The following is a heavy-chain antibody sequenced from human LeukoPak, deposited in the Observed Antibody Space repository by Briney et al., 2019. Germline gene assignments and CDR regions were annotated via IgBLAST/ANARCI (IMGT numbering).Heavy chain of an antibody. CDR1: GFTFSSYS. CDR2: ISSSSSYI. J-gene: IGHJ4*02. Sequence: GGSLRLSCAASGFTFSSYSMNWVRQAPGKGLEWVSSISSSSSYIYYADSVKGRFTISRDNAKNSLYLQMNSLRAEDTAVYYCAREISAAGIDYWGQGTLVTVSS. V-gene: IGHV3-21*04. CDR3: AREISAAGIDY. D-gene: IGHD6-13*01.